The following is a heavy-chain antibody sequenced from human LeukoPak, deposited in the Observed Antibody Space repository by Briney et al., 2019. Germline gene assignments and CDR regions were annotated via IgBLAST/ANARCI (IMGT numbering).Heavy chain of an antibody. CDR1: GGSISSYY. CDR3: ATYNSPGYLQH. D-gene: IGHD3-10*01. CDR2: IHTSGST. Sequence: SETLSLTCTVSGGSISSYYWSWIRQPAGKGLEWIGRIHTSGSTNFNPSLKSRVTMSVDMSKNQFSLKVSSVTAADTAFYYCATYNSPGYLQHWGQGTLVTVSS. J-gene: IGHJ1*01. V-gene: IGHV4-4*07.